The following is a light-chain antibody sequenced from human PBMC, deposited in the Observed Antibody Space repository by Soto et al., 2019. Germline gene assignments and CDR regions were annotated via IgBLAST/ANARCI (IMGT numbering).Light chain of an antibody. V-gene: IGLV1-44*01. CDR3: AVWDDSLNGVL. Sequence: QSALTQPPSASGSPGQRVTISCSGSSSNIGRNTVNWYQRLPGAAPKLLIQSNDQRPSGVPDRFSGSKSGTSASLAISGLHSEDEADYYCAVWDDSLNGVLFGGGTKLTVL. J-gene: IGLJ2*01. CDR2: SND. CDR1: SSNIGRNT.